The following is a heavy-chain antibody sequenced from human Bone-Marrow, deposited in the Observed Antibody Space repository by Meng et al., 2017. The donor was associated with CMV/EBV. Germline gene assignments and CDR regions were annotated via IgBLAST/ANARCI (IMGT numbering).Heavy chain of an antibody. Sequence: ASVKVSCKASGYTFTNYDITWVRQAPGQGVEWMGWISAYNGNTNYAQKLQGRVTMTTDTSTRTAYMELRSLRFDDTAVYYCARDGGGASSSTRYGMDVWGQGTTVTVSS. CDR2: ISAYNGNT. CDR3: ARDGGGASSSTRYGMDV. CDR1: GYTFTNYD. V-gene: IGHV1-18*01. D-gene: IGHD6-6*01. J-gene: IGHJ6*02.